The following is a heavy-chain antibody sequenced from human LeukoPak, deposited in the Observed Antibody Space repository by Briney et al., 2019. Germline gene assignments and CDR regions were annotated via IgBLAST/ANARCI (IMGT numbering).Heavy chain of an antibody. Sequence: PGGSLRLSCAASGFTFSSYAMSWVRQAPGKGLEWVSAISGSGGSTYYADSVKGRFTISRDNSKNTLYLQMNSLRAEDTAVYYGAKSSGYYNWFDPWGQGTLVTVSS. CDR1: GFTFSSYA. CDR3: AKSSGYYNWFDP. J-gene: IGHJ5*02. CDR2: ISGSGGST. V-gene: IGHV3-23*01. D-gene: IGHD3-22*01.